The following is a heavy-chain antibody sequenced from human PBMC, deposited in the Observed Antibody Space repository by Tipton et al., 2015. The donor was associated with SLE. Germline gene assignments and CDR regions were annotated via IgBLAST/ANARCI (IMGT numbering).Heavy chain of an antibody. Sequence: GSLRLSCAASGFTFSSYWMSWVRQAPGKGLEWVANIKHDGSEKYYVGSVKGRFTISRDNAKNSLYLQMNSLRAEDTAVYYCARRISYYGYYMDVWGKRTTVTVSS. CDR1: GFTFSSYW. CDR3: ARRISYYGYYMDV. CDR2: IKHDGSEK. D-gene: IGHD5-24*01. V-gene: IGHV3-7*01. J-gene: IGHJ6*03.